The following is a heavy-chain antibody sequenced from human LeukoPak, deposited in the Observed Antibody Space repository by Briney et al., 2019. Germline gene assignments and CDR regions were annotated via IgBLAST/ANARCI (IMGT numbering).Heavy chain of an antibody. Sequence: PSETLSLTCTVSDGSISYYYWSWIRQPAGKGLEWIGRIYVGGSTNYSPSLKSRVSMSLDKSKNQLSLRLISVSAADTAVYYCARWHMNSQDVWGRGTAVTVS. D-gene: IGHD4-23*01. CDR2: IYVGGST. CDR1: DGSISYYY. J-gene: IGHJ6*02. CDR3: ARWHMNSQDV. V-gene: IGHV4-4*07.